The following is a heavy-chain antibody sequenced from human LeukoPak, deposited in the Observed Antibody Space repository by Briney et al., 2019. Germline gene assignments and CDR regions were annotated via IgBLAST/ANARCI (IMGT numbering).Heavy chain of an antibody. Sequence: ASVKVSCKVSGGTFSSYAISWVRQAPGQGLEWMGGIIPIFGTANYAQKFQGRVTITTDESTSTAYMELSSLRSEDTAVYYCARGAYYDILTGYYIGWGQGTLVTVSS. J-gene: IGHJ4*02. CDR2: IIPIFGTA. V-gene: IGHV1-69*05. CDR3: ARGAYYDILTGYYIG. CDR1: GGTFSSYA. D-gene: IGHD3-9*01.